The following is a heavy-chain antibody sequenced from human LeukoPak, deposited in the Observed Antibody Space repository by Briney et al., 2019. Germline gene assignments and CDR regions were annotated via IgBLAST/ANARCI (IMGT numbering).Heavy chain of an antibody. Sequence: ASVKVSCKASGYTFTGYYMHWVRQAPGQGLEWMRWINPNSGGTNYAQKFQGRVTMTRDTSISTAYMELSRLRSDDTAVYYCARDVGSCSWYGGVWDKWFDPWGQGTLVTVSS. CDR3: ARDVGSCSWYGGVWDKWFDP. D-gene: IGHD6-13*01. CDR1: GYTFTGYY. CDR2: INPNSGGT. V-gene: IGHV1-2*02. J-gene: IGHJ5*02.